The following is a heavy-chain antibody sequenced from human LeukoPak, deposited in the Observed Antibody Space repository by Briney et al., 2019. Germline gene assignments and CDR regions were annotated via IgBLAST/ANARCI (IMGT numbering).Heavy chain of an antibody. Sequence: GGSLRLSCAASGFTFSSYAMSWVRQAPGKGLEWVSAISGSGGSTYCADSVKGRFTISRDNSKNTLYLQMNSLRAEDTAVYYCAKVGEDYYDSSGYVDYWGQGTLVTVSS. J-gene: IGHJ4*02. CDR1: GFTFSSYA. V-gene: IGHV3-23*01. CDR2: ISGSGGST. D-gene: IGHD3-22*01. CDR3: AKVGEDYYDSSGYVDY.